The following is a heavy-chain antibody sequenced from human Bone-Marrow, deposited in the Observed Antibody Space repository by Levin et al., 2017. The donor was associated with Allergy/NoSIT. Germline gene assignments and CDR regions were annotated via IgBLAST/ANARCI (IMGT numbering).Heavy chain of an antibody. J-gene: IGHJ5*02. CDR3: ASDASGSYDNWFDP. D-gene: IGHD3-10*01. CDR2: ISRSGSYI. CDR1: GFSLATYT. Sequence: GESLKISCEASGFSLATYTMNWVRQAPGKGLEWVSSISRSGSYIYYADSVKGRFTVSRDNAKNSLFLQMNSLRAEDTAVYYCASDASGSYDNWFDPWGQGTLVTVSS. V-gene: IGHV3-21*01.